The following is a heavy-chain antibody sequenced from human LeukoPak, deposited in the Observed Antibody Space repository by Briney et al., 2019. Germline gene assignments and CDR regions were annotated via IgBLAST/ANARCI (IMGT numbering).Heavy chain of an antibody. CDR3: ARVATTVTTWVFDY. Sequence: SQTLSLTCAVSGGSISSGGYSWSWIRQPPGKGLEWIGYIYHSGSTYYNPSLTSRVTISVDRSKNQFSLKLTSVTAADTAVYSCARVATTVTTWVFDYWGQGTLVTVSS. V-gene: IGHV4-30-2*01. J-gene: IGHJ4*02. D-gene: IGHD4-17*01. CDR1: GGSISSGGYS. CDR2: IYHSGST.